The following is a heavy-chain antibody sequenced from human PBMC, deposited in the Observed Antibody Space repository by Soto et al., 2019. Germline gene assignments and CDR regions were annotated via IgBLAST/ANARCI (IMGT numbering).Heavy chain of an antibody. V-gene: IGHV3-30*18. J-gene: IGHJ6*02. CDR1: GFTFISYG. CDR2: ISYDGSNK. Sequence: GGSLGLSCAASGFTFISYGMHWVRQAPGKGLEWVAVISYDGSNKYYADSVKGRFTISRDNSKNTLYLQMNSLRAEDTAVYYCAKTSSGWYPYYYYGMDVWGQGTTVTVSS. CDR3: AKTSSGWYPYYYYGMDV. D-gene: IGHD6-19*01.